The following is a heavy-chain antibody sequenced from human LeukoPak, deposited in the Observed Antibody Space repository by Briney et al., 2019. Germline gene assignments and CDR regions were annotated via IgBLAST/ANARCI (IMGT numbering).Heavy chain of an antibody. CDR2: ISSSGSLI. CDR1: GFTFSSYE. D-gene: IGHD3-22*01. CDR3: AREMGYYDSSGHYY. J-gene: IGHJ4*02. V-gene: IGHV3-48*03. Sequence: GGSLRLSCAASGFTFSSYEMNWVRQAPGKGLEWVSYISSSGSLIYYADSVKGRFTISRDNAKNSLYLQMNSLRAEDTAVYYCAREMGYYDSSGHYYWGQGTLVTVSS.